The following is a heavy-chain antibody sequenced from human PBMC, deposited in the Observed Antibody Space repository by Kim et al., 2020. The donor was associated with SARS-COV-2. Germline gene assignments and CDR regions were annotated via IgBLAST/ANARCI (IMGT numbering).Heavy chain of an antibody. Sequence: SVKGRFTISRDNAKNSLYLQMNSLRAEDTAVYYCARSESDSSWYGGAFDIWGQGTMVTVSS. V-gene: IGHV3-21*01. J-gene: IGHJ3*02. CDR3: ARSESDSSWYGGAFDI. D-gene: IGHD6-13*01.